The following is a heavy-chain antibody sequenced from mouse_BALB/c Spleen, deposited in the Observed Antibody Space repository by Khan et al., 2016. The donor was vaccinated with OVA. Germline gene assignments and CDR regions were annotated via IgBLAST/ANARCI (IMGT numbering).Heavy chain of an antibody. J-gene: IGHJ3*01. CDR1: GSTFSDYY. Sequence: EVELVESGGGLVKPGGSLKLSCAAPGSTFSDYYMYWVRQSPEKRLEWVATISDGGSYIYYPASVKGRFTISRDKSKNHLYLQMSSLQSEDTATYYCARGGYGAFGYWGQGTLVTVSA. CDR2: ISDGGSYI. V-gene: IGHV5-4*02. CDR3: ARGGYGAFGY. D-gene: IGHD2-14*01.